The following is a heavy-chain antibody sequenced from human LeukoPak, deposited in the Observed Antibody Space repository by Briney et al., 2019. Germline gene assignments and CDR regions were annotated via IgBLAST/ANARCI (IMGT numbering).Heavy chain of an antibody. Sequence: RSLRLSCAASGFTFSSYGMHWVGQAPGKGLEWVSSISSTSSYKYCADSVKGRFTISRDNAKSSLYLQMNSLRAEDTAVYCCARGGNTGYDHNAFDVWGQGTMVTVSS. CDR3: ARGGNTGYDHNAFDV. J-gene: IGHJ3*01. D-gene: IGHD2-2*03. CDR2: ISSTSSYK. V-gene: IGHV3-21*01. CDR1: GFTFSSYG.